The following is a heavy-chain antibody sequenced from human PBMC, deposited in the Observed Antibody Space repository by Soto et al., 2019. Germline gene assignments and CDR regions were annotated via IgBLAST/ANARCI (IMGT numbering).Heavy chain of an antibody. CDR3: ARRQYSSGWSTNLFDP. CDR2: INYSGST. J-gene: IGHJ5*02. D-gene: IGHD6-19*01. V-gene: IGHV4-39*01. CDR1: GGSISRSSYY. Sequence: SETLSLTCTVSGGSISRSSYYWGWIRQPPGKGLEWIGSINYSGSTYYNPSLKSRVTMSVDTSKNQFSLKLSSVTAADTAVYYRARRQYSSGWSTNLFDPWGQGTLVTVSS.